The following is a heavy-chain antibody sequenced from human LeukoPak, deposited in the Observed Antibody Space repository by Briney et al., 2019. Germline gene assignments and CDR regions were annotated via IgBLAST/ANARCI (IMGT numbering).Heavy chain of an antibody. J-gene: IGHJ3*02. D-gene: IGHD6-13*01. CDR2: IYYSGST. CDR1: GYSINSDYY. CDR3: ASFYSSSWSYDTFDI. Sequence: SETLSLTCTVSGYSINSDYYWGWIRQPPGKGLEWIGSIYYSGSTYYIPSLKSRVTISVDTSKNQFSLKLSSVTATDTAVYYCASFYSSSWSYDTFDIWGQGTMVTVSS. V-gene: IGHV4-38-2*02.